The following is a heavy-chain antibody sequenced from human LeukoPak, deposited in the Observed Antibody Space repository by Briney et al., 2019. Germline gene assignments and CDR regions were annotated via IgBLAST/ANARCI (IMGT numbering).Heavy chain of an antibody. CDR3: AKDKGYCSSTSCWSALRSGVDY. CDR2: IRYDGSNK. D-gene: IGHD2-2*01. CDR1: GFTFSSYG. V-gene: IGHV3-30*02. Sequence: GGSLRLPCAASGFTFSSYGMHWVRQAPGKGLEWVAFIRYDGSNKYYADSVKGRFTISRDNSKNTLYLQMNSLRAEDTAVYYCAKDKGYCSSTSCWSALRSGVDYWGQGTLVTVSS. J-gene: IGHJ4*02.